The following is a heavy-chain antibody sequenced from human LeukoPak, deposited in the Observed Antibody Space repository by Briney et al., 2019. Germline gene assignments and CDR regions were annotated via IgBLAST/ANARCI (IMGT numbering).Heavy chain of an antibody. CDR1: GFTFSNAW. J-gene: IGHJ4*02. D-gene: IGHD1/OR15-1a*01. Sequence: GGSLRLSCAASGFTFSNAWMSWVRQAPGKGLEWVGRIKSKTDGGTTDYAAPVKGRFTISRDDSKNTLYLQMNSLRAEDTAVYYCANRYGSPAVANWGQGTLVTVSS. V-gene: IGHV3-15*01. CDR3: ANRYGSPAVAN. CDR2: IKSKTDGGTT.